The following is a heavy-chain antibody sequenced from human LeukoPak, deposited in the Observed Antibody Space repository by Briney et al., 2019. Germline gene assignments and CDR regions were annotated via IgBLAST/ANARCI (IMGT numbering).Heavy chain of an antibody. J-gene: IGHJ4*02. D-gene: IGHD3-22*01. Sequence: GESLKISCKGSGYSFTSYWIGWVRQMPGKGLEWMGIIYPGDSEIRYSPSFQGQVTISADKSISTAYLQWSSLKASDTAMYYCATGPLPYYDSSGYFDYWGQGTLVTVSS. CDR2: IYPGDSEI. CDR1: GYSFTSYW. V-gene: IGHV5-51*01. CDR3: ATGPLPYYDSSGYFDY.